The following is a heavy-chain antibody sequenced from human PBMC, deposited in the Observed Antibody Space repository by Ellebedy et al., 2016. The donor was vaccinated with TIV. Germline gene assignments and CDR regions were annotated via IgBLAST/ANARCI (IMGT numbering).Heavy chain of an antibody. J-gene: IGHJ6*02. Sequence: SVKVSXXASGGTFSSYAISWVRQAPGQGLEWMGGIIPIFGTANYAQKFQGRVTITADESTSTAYMELRSLRSDDTAVYYCARILYGMDVWGQGTTVTVSS. CDR1: GGTFSSYA. CDR2: IIPIFGTA. V-gene: IGHV1-69*13. CDR3: ARILYGMDV.